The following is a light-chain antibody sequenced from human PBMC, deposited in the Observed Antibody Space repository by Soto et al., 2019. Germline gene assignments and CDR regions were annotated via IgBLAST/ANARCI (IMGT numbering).Light chain of an antibody. J-gene: IGLJ1*01. CDR2: DVS. CDR3: SSYRSSSTTNYV. CDR1: SSDVGAYNY. Sequence: QSALTQPASLSGSPGQSITISCTGTSSDVGAYNYVSWYQHHPGKAPKLMIYDVSKRPSGVSNRFSGSKSGNTASLTISGLQAEDEADYYYSSYRSSSTTNYVFGTGTKLTVL. V-gene: IGLV2-14*03.